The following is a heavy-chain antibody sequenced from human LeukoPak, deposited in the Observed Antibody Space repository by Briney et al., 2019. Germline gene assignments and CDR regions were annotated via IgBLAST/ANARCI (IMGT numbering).Heavy chain of an antibody. CDR1: GGSFSGYY. V-gene: IGHV4-34*01. CDR2: INHSGST. J-gene: IGHJ4*02. CDR3: ARGQGSGVDY. D-gene: IGHD6-19*01. Sequence: PSETLSLTCAVYGGSFSGYYWSWIRQPPGKGLEWIGEINHSGSTNYNPSLKSRVTISVDTSKNQFSLKLSSVTAADTAVYYCARGQGSGVDYWGQGTLVTVSS.